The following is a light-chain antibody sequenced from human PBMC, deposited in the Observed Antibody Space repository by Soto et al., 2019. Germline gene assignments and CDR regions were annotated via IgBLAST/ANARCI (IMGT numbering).Light chain of an antibody. J-gene: IGKJ4*02. CDR1: ESFTTSY. CDR2: GAS. Sequence: EIVLTQSPGSLSLSPGEGATLSCRASESFTTSYLAWYQQRPGQAPRLLIYGASSRATGVPDRFSGSGSGTDFILTSRRLEPEASGVYYCQRYGGSFGGGTKVEIK. CDR3: QRYGGS. V-gene: IGKV3-20*01.